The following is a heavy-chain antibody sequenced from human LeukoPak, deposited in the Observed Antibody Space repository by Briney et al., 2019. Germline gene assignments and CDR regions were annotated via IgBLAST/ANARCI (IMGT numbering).Heavy chain of an antibody. Sequence: ASVKVSCKASGYTFTGYYMHWVRQAPGQGLEWVGWINPNSGGTNYAQKFQGRVTMTRDTSISTAYMELSRLRSDDTAVYYCARTRSGSYLFGYWGQGTLVTVSS. D-gene: IGHD1-26*01. J-gene: IGHJ4*02. CDR1: GYTFTGYY. CDR3: ARTRSGSYLFGY. CDR2: INPNSGGT. V-gene: IGHV1-2*02.